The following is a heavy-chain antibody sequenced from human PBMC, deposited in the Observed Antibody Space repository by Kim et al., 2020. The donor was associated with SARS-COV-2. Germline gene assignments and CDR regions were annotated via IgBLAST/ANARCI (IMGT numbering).Heavy chain of an antibody. Sequence: VKGRFNISRDNSRNALYLQMNSLRAEDTAVYYCAREGVTTTGYYGLDVWGQGTTVTVSS. V-gene: IGHV3-66*01. D-gene: IGHD4-17*01. CDR3: AREGVTTTGYYGLDV. J-gene: IGHJ6*02.